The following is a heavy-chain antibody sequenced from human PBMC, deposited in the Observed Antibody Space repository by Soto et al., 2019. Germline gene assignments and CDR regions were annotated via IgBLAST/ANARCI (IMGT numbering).Heavy chain of an antibody. CDR2: INSDGSST. CDR3: ARGGEVRGELSYY. V-gene: IGHV3-74*01. Sequence: GGSLRLSCAASGFTFSSYWMHWVRQAPGKGLVWVSRINSDGSSTSYADSVKGRFTISRDNAKNTLYLQMNSLRAEDTAVYYCARGGEVRGELSYYWGQGTLVTVSA. D-gene: IGHD3-10*01. J-gene: IGHJ4*02. CDR1: GFTFSSYW.